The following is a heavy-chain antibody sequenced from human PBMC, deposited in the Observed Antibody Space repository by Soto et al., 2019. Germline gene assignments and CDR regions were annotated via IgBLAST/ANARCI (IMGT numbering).Heavy chain of an antibody. CDR3: ASVVTASYFDY. CDR2: IYYSGST. J-gene: IGHJ4*02. Sequence: SEMLSLTCTVSGGSISSYYWSWIRQPPGKGLEWIGYIYYSGSTNYNPSLKSRVTISVDTSKNQFSLKLSSVTAADTAVYYCASVVTASYFDYWGQGTLVTVSS. CDR1: GGSISSYY. V-gene: IGHV4-59*01. D-gene: IGHD2-21*02.